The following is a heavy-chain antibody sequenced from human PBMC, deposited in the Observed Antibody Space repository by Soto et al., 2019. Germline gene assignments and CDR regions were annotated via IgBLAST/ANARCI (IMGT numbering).Heavy chain of an antibody. CDR3: ATAQKPNPFESSGAYLDS. J-gene: IGHJ5*01. V-gene: IGHV3-48*03. D-gene: IGHD6-19*01. CDR2: ITYDGSTI. CDR1: GFTFSDYE. Sequence: GSLRLSCAGPGFTFSDYEINWVRQTPGRGLEWLAKITYDGSTIYHADSLKGRLSISRDNARNSVFRQMSGLRAEDSAIYYCATAQKPNPFESSGAYLDSWGQGTLVTVSS.